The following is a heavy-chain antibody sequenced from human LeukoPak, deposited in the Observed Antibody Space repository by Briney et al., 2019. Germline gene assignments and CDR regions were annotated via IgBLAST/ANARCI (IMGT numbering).Heavy chain of an antibody. J-gene: IGHJ6*02. Sequence: PGGSLRLSCAASGFTFSSYGMHWVRQAPGKGLEWVAFIRYDGSNKYYADSVKGRFTISRDNSKNTLYLQMNSLRAEDTAVYYCARDDSSGWYGREPGAYYYGMDVWGQGTTVTVSS. CDR3: ARDDSSGWYGREPGAYYYGMDV. CDR2: IRYDGSNK. D-gene: IGHD6-19*01. V-gene: IGHV3-30*02. CDR1: GFTFSSYG.